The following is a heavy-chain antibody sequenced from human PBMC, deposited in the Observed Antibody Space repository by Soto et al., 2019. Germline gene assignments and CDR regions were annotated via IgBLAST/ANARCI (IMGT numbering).Heavy chain of an antibody. V-gene: IGHV1-18*01. CDR3: ARWYSGYDTFDS. Sequence: ASVKVSCKASGYTFTSYGISWVRQAPGQRLEWMGWISAYNGNTNYAQKLQGRVTMTTDTSTSTAYMELSSLRSDDTAVYYCARWYSGYDTFDSWGQGTLVTVSS. D-gene: IGHD5-12*01. CDR2: ISAYNGNT. J-gene: IGHJ4*02. CDR1: GYTFTSYG.